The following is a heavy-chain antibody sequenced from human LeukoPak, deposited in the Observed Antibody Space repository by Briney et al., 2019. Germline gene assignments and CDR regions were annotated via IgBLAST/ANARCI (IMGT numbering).Heavy chain of an antibody. V-gene: IGHV3-74*01. Sequence: GWSLRLSFAASVLTFSRYWMHGVRQAPGKGLVWISHFGYEGRTTRYPNSVKGRFTISRDNAKNTLYKQMNSLRAEDTAVYYCARGSRGNCFDRWGQGTLVTVSS. CDR3: ARGSRGNCFDR. CDR1: VLTFSRYW. D-gene: IGHD3-10*01. CDR2: FGYEGRTT. J-gene: IGHJ5*02.